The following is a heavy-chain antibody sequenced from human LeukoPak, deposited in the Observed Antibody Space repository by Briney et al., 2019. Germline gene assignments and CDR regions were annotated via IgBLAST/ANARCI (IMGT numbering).Heavy chain of an antibody. D-gene: IGHD3-3*01. V-gene: IGHV3-7*01. Sequence: PGGSLRLSCAASGFTFSSYWMSWVRQAPGKGLEWVANIKQDGSEKYYVDSVKGRFTISRDNAKNSLYLQMNSLRAEDTAVYYCARAAYDLWSGHCPDYWGQGTLVTVSS. CDR2: IKQDGSEK. CDR1: GFTFSSYW. CDR3: ARAAYDLWSGHCPDY. J-gene: IGHJ4*02.